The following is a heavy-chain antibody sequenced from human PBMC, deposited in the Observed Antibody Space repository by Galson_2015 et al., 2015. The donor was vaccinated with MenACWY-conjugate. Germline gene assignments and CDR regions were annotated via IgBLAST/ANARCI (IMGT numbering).Heavy chain of an antibody. CDR1: GFTFSNYA. J-gene: IGHJ5*02. Sequence: SLRLSCAGSGFTFSNYAMTWVRQAPGKGPEWVSAISDSGDSTYYADSVKGRFTISRDNSKNTLYLQMNNMGADDTAIYYCAKDRRGYYSNWFDPWGQGTLVTVSS. CDR2: ISDSGDST. D-gene: IGHD2-15*01. CDR3: AKDRRGYYSNWFDP. V-gene: IGHV3-23*01.